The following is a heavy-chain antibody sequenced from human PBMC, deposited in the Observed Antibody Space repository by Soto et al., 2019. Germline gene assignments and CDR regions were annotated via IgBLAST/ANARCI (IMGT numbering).Heavy chain of an antibody. Sequence: QVQLVESGGGVVQPGRSLRLSCAASGFTFSSYGMHWVRQAPGKGLEWVAVISYDGSNKYYADSVKGRFTISRDNSKNTLYLQMNSLSAADTPVYYCAKDPAEWPQYYFDYWGQGTLVTVSS. V-gene: IGHV3-30*18. CDR3: AKDPAEWPQYYFDY. CDR2: ISYDGSNK. CDR1: GFTFSSYG. J-gene: IGHJ4*02. D-gene: IGHD3-3*01.